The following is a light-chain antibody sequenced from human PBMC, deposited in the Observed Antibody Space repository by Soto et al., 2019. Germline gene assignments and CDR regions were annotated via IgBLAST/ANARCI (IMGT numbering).Light chain of an antibody. V-gene: IGKV2-30*01. CDR3: QQDSYSPWT. Sequence: DVVMTQSPLSLPVTLGQPASISCRSTQSLIYSDGNTYLNWFHQRPGQSPRRLIYAVSNRDSGVPDRSSGGGSGPYFPLKISRVDAEDVGVYCYQQDSYSPWTFGQGTKVEIK. CDR2: AVS. J-gene: IGKJ1*01. CDR1: QSLIYSDGNTY.